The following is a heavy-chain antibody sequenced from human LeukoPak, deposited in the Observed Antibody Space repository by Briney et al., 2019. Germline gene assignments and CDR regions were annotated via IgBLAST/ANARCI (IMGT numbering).Heavy chain of an antibody. CDR1: GGSISSSSYY. J-gene: IGHJ6*04. Sequence: PSETLSLTCTVSGGSISSSSYYWGWIRPPPGKGLEWIGSIYYSGSTYYNPSLKSRVTISVDTSKNQFSLKLSSVTAADTAVYYCRGDGDDCSGGSCSTDVWGKGTTVTISS. CDR2: IYYSGST. CDR3: RGDGDDCSGGSCSTDV. V-gene: IGHV4-39*01. D-gene: IGHD2-15*01.